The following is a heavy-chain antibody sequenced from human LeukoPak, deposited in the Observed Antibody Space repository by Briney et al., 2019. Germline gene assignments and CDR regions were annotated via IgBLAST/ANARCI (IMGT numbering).Heavy chain of an antibody. CDR3: AKDGVEDNIVVVPAAPFDY. CDR1: GFTFDDYA. Sequence: GGSLRLSCAASGFTFDDYALHWVRQAPGKGLEWVSVISGSGGSTYYADSVKGRFTISRDNSKNTLYLQMNSLRAEDTAVYYCAKDGVEDNIVVVPAAPFDYWGQGTLVTVSS. J-gene: IGHJ4*02. D-gene: IGHD2-2*01. V-gene: IGHV3-23*01. CDR2: ISGSGGST.